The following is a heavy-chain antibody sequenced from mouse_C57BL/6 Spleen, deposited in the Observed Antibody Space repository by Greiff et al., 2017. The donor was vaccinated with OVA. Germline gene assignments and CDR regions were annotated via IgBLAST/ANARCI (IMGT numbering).Heavy chain of an antibody. Sequence: QVQLQQSGAELVRPGASVKLSCKASGYTFTDYYINWVKQRPGQGLEWIARIYPGSGNTYYNEKFKGKATLTAEKSSSTAYMQLSSLTSEDSAVYFCAINGDFDYWGQGTTLTVSS. D-gene: IGHD1-1*01. CDR2: IYPGSGNT. V-gene: IGHV1-76*01. J-gene: IGHJ2*01. CDR1: GYTFTDYY. CDR3: AINGDFDY.